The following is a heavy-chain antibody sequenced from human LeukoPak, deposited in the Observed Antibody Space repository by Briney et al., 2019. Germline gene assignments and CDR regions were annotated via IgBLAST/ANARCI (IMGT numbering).Heavy chain of an antibody. Sequence: GGPLRLSCAASEFTFDNYAMSWVRQAPGKGLEWVSVISGSGYYSYYADSVKGRFTISRDNAKNSVYLQMNSLRAEDAAVYYCARLYSGYDSGTDYWGQGTLVTVSS. V-gene: IGHV3-21*01. CDR2: ISGSGYYS. D-gene: IGHD5-12*01. CDR1: EFTFDNYA. CDR3: ARLYSGYDSGTDY. J-gene: IGHJ4*02.